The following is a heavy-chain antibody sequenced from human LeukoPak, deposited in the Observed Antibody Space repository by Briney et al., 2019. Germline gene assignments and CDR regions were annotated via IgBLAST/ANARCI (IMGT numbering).Heavy chain of an antibody. Sequence: GGSLRLSCAASGFTFHGSWMNWVRQVPGKGLEWVANMDPSGTQKRYVDSVRGRFTISKDNSGTSFYLEMSSLTVDDTAIYYCAIWTPDNNWGQGTVVTVSS. V-gene: IGHV3-7*01. CDR1: GFTFHGSW. D-gene: IGHD1-1*01. CDR2: MDPSGTQK. J-gene: IGHJ4*02. CDR3: AIWTPDNN.